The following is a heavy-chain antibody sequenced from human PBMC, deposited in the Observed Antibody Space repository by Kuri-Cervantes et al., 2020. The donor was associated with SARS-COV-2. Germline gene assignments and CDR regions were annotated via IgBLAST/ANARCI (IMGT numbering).Heavy chain of an antibody. Sequence: ASVKVSCKASGYTFTGYYMHWVRQAPGQGLEWMGWINPNSGGTNYAQKFQGRVTMTRDTSISTAYMELSRLRSDDTAVYYCARDPSQSVGATFDYWGQGTLVTDSS. CDR1: GYTFTGYY. J-gene: IGHJ4*02. D-gene: IGHD1-26*01. V-gene: IGHV1-2*02. CDR3: ARDPSQSVGATFDY. CDR2: INPNSGGT.